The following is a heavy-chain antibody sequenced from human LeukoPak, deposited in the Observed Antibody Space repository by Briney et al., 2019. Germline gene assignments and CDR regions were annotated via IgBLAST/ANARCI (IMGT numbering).Heavy chain of an antibody. CDR1: VFTFSNHW. J-gene: IGHJ4*02. D-gene: IGHD1-26*01. Sequence: GGSLRLSCAASVFTFSNHWMHWVRQTLGKGLVWVSRIKAAGRSISHADSVKGRFTISRDTAKNTLDLQMNNLRVEDPAVYYCVRAALGAPPFDSWGEGVLVTVSS. CDR3: VRAALGAPPFDS. V-gene: IGHV3-74*01. CDR2: IKAAGRSI.